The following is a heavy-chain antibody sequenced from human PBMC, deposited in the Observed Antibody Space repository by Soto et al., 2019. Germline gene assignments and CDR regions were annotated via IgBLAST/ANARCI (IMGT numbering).Heavy chain of an antibody. CDR2: LNVGNGDT. Sequence: GASVKVSCKASGFTFVGSAVQWVRQARGQRLEWMGWLNVGNGDTKYPQKFPGRVTITRDTSASTGYMELSSLTSEDTAGHFFSSGKSSAYEYSVSWGQGT. V-gene: IGHV1-3*01. CDR1: GFTFVGSA. J-gene: IGHJ5*02. D-gene: IGHD5-12*01. CDR3: SSGKSSAYEYSVS.